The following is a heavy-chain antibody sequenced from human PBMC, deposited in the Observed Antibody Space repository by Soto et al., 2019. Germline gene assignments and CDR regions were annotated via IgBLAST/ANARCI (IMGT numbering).Heavy chain of an antibody. Sequence: QVQLMQSGAEVKEPGASVKVSCKASGYIFTNYYLHWVRQAPGQGLEWMGIINPATETKQSAQKFQGRRTMTKDTSASTVYMELSRLRSEDTAVYYCARADEFLWGSFRHFDSWGQGTLVSVSS. V-gene: IGHV1-46*01. CDR2: INPATETK. D-gene: IGHD3-16*02. CDR1: GYIFTNYY. CDR3: ARADEFLWGSFRHFDS. J-gene: IGHJ4*02.